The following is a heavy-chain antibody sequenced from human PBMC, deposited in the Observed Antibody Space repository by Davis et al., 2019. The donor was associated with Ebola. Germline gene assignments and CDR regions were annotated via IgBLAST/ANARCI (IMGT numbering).Heavy chain of an antibody. CDR2: IYYSGST. CDR1: GGSISSSSYY. D-gene: IGHD3-10*01. J-gene: IGHJ6*02. CDR3: ARSRYGSGSYYTSYYYGMDV. V-gene: IGHV4-39*01. Sequence: MPSETLSLTCTVSGGSISSSSYYWGWIRQPPGKGLEWIGSIYYSGSTYYNPSLKSRVTISVDTSKNQFSLKLSSVTAADTAVYYCARSRYGSGSYYTSYYYGMDVWGQGTTVTVSS.